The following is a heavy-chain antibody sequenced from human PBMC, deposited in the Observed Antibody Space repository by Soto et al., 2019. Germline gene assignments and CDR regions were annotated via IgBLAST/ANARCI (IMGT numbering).Heavy chain of an antibody. J-gene: IGHJ6*02. CDR3: ARVFRILGLLFYGMDV. Sequence: PGGSLRLSCAASGFTFSSYSMNWVRQAPGKGLEWVSSISSSSSYIYYADSVKGRFTISRDNAKNSLYLQMNSLRAEDTAVYYWARVFRILGLLFYGMDVWGQGTTVTVSS. V-gene: IGHV3-21*01. CDR2: ISSSSSYI. D-gene: IGHD3-3*01. CDR1: GFTFSSYS.